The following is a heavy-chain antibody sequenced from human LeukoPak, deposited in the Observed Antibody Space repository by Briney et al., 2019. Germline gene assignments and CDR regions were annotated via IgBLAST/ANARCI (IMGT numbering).Heavy chain of an antibody. J-gene: IGHJ5*02. CDR3: AKATGRITFGP. CDR1: GFTFSDYY. Sequence: GGSLRLSCAASGFTFSDYYMSWIRQAPGKGLEWVSYISSSGSTIYYADSVKGRFTISRDNSKNTLYLQMNSLRAEDTAVYYCAKATGRITFGPWGQGTLVTVSS. CDR2: ISSSGSTI. V-gene: IGHV3-11*01. D-gene: IGHD3-16*01.